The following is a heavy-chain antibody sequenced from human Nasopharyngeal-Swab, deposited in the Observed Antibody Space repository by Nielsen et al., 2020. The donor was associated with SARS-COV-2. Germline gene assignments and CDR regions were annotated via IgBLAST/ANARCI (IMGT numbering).Heavy chain of an antibody. J-gene: IGHJ6*02. Sequence: ASEKVSCKASGYTFTSYGISWVRQAPGQGLEWMGWISAYNGNTNYAQKLQGRVTMTTDTSTSTAYMELRSLRSDDTAVSYCARHPAYDHFLYYYYGMDVWGQGTTVTVSS. V-gene: IGHV1-18*01. CDR1: GYTFTSYG. CDR2: ISAYNGNT. D-gene: IGHD5-12*01. CDR3: ARHPAYDHFLYYYYGMDV.